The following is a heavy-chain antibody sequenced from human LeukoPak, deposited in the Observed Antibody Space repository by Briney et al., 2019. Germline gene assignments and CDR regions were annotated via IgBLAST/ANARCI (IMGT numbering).Heavy chain of an antibody. Sequence: ESGPTLVKPTQTLTLTCTFSGVLLRTSAVGVGWIRQPPGKALEWLALIYWDDDKRYSPSLKSRLTITKDTSKNQVVLAMSNVDPVDTATYYCAHRNPQSMAYYFDYWGQGTLVTVSS. CDR1: GVLLRTSAVG. J-gene: IGHJ4*02. V-gene: IGHV2-5*02. CDR3: AHRNPQSMAYYFDY. D-gene: IGHD2/OR15-2a*01. CDR2: IYWDDDK.